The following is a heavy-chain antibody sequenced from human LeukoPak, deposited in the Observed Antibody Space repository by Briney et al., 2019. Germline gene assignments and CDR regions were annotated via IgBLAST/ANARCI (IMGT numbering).Heavy chain of an antibody. V-gene: IGHV3-30*07. Sequence: GGSLRLSCAASGFTFSSYAMHWVRQAPGKGLEWVAVISYDGSNKYYADSVRGRFTISRDNSKNTLYLQMNSLRAADTAVYYCARGGYSGYDPWGQGSLVTVSS. CDR2: ISYDGSNK. CDR3: ARGGYSGYDP. CDR1: GFTFSSYA. D-gene: IGHD5-12*01. J-gene: IGHJ5*02.